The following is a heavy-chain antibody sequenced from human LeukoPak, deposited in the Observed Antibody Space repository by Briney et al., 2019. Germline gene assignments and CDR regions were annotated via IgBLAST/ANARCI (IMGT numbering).Heavy chain of an antibody. J-gene: IGHJ5*02. CDR2: IYYSGST. Sequence: PSETLSLTCTVSGGSISSYYWSWIRQPPGKGLEWIGYIYYSGSTNYNPSLKSRVTISVDTSKNQFSLKLSSVTAADTAVYYCASTMGDCSGGSCYPNWFDPWGQGTLVTVSS. CDR1: GGSISSYY. V-gene: IGHV4-59*01. D-gene: IGHD2-15*01. CDR3: ASTMGDCSGGSCYPNWFDP.